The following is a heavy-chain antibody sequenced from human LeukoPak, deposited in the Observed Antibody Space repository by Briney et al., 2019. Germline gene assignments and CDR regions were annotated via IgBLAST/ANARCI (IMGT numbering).Heavy chain of an antibody. Sequence: GASVKVSCKASGYTFTGHYMHWVRQAPGQGLEWMGWINPNSGGTNYAQKFQGRVTMTRDTSISTAYMELSSLTSDDTAVYYCARNRYGYNFGYWAQGTLVTVSS. V-gene: IGHV1-2*02. D-gene: IGHD5-24*01. CDR1: GYTFTGHY. CDR3: ARNRYGYNFGY. J-gene: IGHJ4*02. CDR2: INPNSGGT.